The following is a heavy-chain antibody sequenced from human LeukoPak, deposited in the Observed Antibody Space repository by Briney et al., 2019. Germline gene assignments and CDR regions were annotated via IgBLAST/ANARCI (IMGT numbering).Heavy chain of an antibody. Sequence: GGSLRLSCAASGFTFSSNSMNWVRQAPGKGLEWVSSISSSSHYIYYADSVKGRFTISRDNAKNSLYLQMNSLRAEDTAVYYCARLYYYDSSGYYYLGYFDYWGQGTLVTVSS. J-gene: IGHJ4*02. CDR3: ARLYYYDSSGYYYLGYFDY. CDR2: ISSSSHYI. V-gene: IGHV3-21*01. D-gene: IGHD3-22*01. CDR1: GFTFSSNS.